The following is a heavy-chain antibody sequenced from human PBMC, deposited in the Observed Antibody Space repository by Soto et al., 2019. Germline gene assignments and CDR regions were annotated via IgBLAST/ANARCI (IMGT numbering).Heavy chain of an antibody. V-gene: IGHV1-3*01. J-gene: IGHJ4*02. CDR1: GYTFTSYA. D-gene: IGHD1-1*01. CDR2: INAGNGNT. Sequence: ASVKVSCKASGYTFTSYAMHWVRQAPGQRLEWMGWINAGNGNTKYSQKFQGRVTITRDTSASTAYMELSSLRSEDTAVYYCARTPGRPTQQNREFEYWGQGTLVTVSS. CDR3: ARTPGRPTQQNREFEY.